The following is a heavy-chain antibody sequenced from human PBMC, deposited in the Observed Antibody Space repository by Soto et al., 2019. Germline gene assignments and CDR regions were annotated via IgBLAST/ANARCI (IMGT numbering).Heavy chain of an antibody. CDR1: GFTFSSDW. CDR2: IKQDGSEK. CDR3: ARDRHTAMVAYDAFDI. J-gene: IGHJ3*02. D-gene: IGHD5-18*01. V-gene: IGHV3-7*03. Sequence: GESLKISCAASGFTFSSDWMSWVRQAPGKGLEWVANIKQDGSEKYYVDSVKGRFTISRDNAKNSLYLQMNSLRAEDTAVYYCARDRHTAMVAYDAFDIRGRGTMVTVSS.